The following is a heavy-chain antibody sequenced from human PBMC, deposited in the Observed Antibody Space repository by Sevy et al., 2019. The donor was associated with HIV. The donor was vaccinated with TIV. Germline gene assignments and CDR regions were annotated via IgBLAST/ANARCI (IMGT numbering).Heavy chain of an antibody. CDR2: ISGSDNII. CDR1: GFTFSDYY. Sequence: GGSLRLSCAASGFTFSDYYMSWIRQAPGKGLEWLSYISGSDNIIYYADSARGRVSIARDNAKNSLYLQMNSLRADDTAVYYCARDHVKDGDLGDYYYYAMDVWGQGTSVTVSS. J-gene: IGHJ6*02. D-gene: IGHD4-17*01. CDR3: ARDHVKDGDLGDYYYYAMDV. V-gene: IGHV3-11*01.